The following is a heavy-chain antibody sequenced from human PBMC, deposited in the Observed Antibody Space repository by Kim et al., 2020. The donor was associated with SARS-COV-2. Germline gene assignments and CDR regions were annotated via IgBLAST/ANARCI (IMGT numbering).Heavy chain of an antibody. J-gene: IGHJ4*02. CDR3: AKSKFGSRLRLGELSSNLFDY. Sequence: GGSLRLSCAASGFTFSSYAMSWVRQAPGKGLEWVSAISGSGGSTYYADSVKGRFTISRDNSKNTLYLQMNSLRAEDTAVYYCAKSKFGSRLRLGELSSNLFDYWGQGTLVTVSS. D-gene: IGHD3-16*02. CDR1: GFTFSSYA. V-gene: IGHV3-23*01. CDR2: ISGSGGST.